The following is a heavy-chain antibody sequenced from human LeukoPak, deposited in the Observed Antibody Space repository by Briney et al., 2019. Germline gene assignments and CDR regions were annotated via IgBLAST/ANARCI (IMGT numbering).Heavy chain of an antibody. Sequence: PGRSLRLSCAASGFTFSRYGIHWVRQAPGKGLEWVAVISSDGGTDYYADSVKGRFTISRDNSKNTVYVQMNSLRAEDTAVYYCATDRATQYFDYWGQGTLVSVPS. D-gene: IGHD2-15*01. CDR2: ISSDGGTD. CDR3: ATDRATQYFDY. CDR1: GFTFSRYG. V-gene: IGHV3-30*03. J-gene: IGHJ4*02.